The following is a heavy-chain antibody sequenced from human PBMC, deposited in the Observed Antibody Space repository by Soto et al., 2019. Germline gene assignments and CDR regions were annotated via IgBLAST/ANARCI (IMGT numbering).Heavy chain of an antibody. Sequence: XGTLSLTCTVSGGSTSSSNWWSCVRQPPGKGLEWIGEIYHSGSTNYNPSLQSRVTISVDKSENQFSLKMRSVTAADTAVYYCARSPSSSWYGGGAFDIWGQGTMVTVSS. V-gene: IGHV4-4*02. J-gene: IGHJ3*02. CDR2: IYHSGST. D-gene: IGHD6-13*01. CDR1: GGSTSSSNW. CDR3: ARSPSSSWYGGGAFDI.